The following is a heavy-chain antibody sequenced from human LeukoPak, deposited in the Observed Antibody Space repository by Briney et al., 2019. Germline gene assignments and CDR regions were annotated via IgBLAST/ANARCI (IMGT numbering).Heavy chain of an antibody. Sequence: PSETLSLTCTVSGGSISSYYWSWIRQPAGKGLEWIGRIHTSGSTNYNPSLKIRVTMSVDTSKTQFSLKLSSVTAADTAVYYCAREGTTATGLPDDAFDIWGQGTMVTVSS. V-gene: IGHV4-4*07. CDR2: IHTSGST. D-gene: IGHD4-17*01. CDR3: AREGTTATGLPDDAFDI. J-gene: IGHJ3*02. CDR1: GGSISSYY.